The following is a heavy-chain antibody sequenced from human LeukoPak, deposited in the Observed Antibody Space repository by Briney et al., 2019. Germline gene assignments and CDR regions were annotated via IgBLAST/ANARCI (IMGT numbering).Heavy chain of an antibody. V-gene: IGHV4-39*01. CDR3: ARAYYYASSAFDI. Sequence: ASETVSLTCIVSGGSISSNTYYWDWIRQPPGKGLECIGGIYYGGSTYYNPSLKSRVIISVDTSKNQFSLKLSSVTAADTAVYYCARAYYYASSAFDIWGQGTMVTVSS. J-gene: IGHJ3*02. CDR2: IYYGGST. D-gene: IGHD3-22*01. CDR1: GGSISSNTYY.